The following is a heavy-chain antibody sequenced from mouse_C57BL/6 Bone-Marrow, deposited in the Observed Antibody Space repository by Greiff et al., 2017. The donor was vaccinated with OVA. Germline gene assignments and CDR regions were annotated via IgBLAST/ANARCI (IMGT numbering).Heavy chain of an antibody. J-gene: IGHJ2*01. CDR2: IDPSDSYT. V-gene: IGHV1-50*01. Sequence: QVQLQQPGAELVKPGASVKLSCKASGYTFTSYWMQWVKQRPGQGLEWIGEIDPSDSYTNYNQKFKGKATLTVDTSSSTAYMQLSSLTSEDSAVYYCATTVVATRDYWGQGTTLTVSS. CDR1: GYTFTSYW. CDR3: ATTVVATRDY. D-gene: IGHD1-1*01.